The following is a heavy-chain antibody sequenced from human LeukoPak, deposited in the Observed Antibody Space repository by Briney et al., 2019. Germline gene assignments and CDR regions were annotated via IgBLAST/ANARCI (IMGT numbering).Heavy chain of an antibody. CDR1: GFTFSSYA. D-gene: IGHD6-13*01. Sequence: GGSLRLSCAASGFTFSSYAMHWVRQAPGKGLEWVAVISYDGSNKYYADSVKGRFTISRDNSKSTLYLQMNSLRAEDTAVYYCAREYGSSWPSTTDYWGQGTLVTVSS. CDR2: ISYDGSNK. J-gene: IGHJ4*02. CDR3: AREYGSSWPSTTDY. V-gene: IGHV3-30*01.